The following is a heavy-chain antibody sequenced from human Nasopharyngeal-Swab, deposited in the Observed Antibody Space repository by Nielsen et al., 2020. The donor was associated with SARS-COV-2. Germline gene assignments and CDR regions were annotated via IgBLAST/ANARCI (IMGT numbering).Heavy chain of an antibody. CDR2: ISWNSGRI. Sequence: GGSLRLSCAASGFSFDDYAMHWVRQAPGKGLEWVSGISWNSGRIGYADSVKGRFTISRDNAENSLFLQMNSLRTEDTALYYCAKDLGITVAGTGQDYWGHGTLVTVSS. CDR1: GFSFDDYA. CDR3: AKDLGITVAGTGQDY. D-gene: IGHD6-19*01. J-gene: IGHJ4*01. V-gene: IGHV3-9*01.